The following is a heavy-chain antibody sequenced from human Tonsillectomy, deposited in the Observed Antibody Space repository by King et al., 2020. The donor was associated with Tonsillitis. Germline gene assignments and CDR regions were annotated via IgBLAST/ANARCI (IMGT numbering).Heavy chain of an antibody. J-gene: IGHJ6*03. CDR1: GFTFSDYY. CDR2: ISSSSSYT. V-gene: IGHV3-11*05. Sequence: VQLVESGGGLVKPGGSLRLSCAASGFTFSDYYMSWIRQAPGKGLEWVSYISSSSSYTNYADSVKGRFTISRDNAKNSLYLQMNSLRAEDTAVYYCARASCSGGSCYSEYYYYYYMDVWGKGTTVTVSS. CDR3: ARASCSGGSCYSEYYYYYYMDV. D-gene: IGHD2-15*01.